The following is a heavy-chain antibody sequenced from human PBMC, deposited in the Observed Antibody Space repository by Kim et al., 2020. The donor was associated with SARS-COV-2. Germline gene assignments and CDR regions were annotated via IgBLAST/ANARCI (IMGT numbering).Heavy chain of an antibody. D-gene: IGHD5-18*01. CDR2: IYSGGST. V-gene: IGHV3-53*01. CDR3: ARDAAMVAG. CDR1: GFTVSSSF. J-gene: IGHJ4*02. Sequence: GGSLRLSCAASGFTVSSSFMTWVRQAPGKGLEWVSVIYSGGSTFYADSVKGRFTISRDNSKNTLYLQMTSLRVEDTAIYYCARDAAMVAGWGQGTLVTVSS.